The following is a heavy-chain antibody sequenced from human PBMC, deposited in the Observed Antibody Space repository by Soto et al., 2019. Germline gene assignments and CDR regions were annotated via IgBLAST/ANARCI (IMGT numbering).Heavy chain of an antibody. J-gene: IGHJ3*02. CDR1: GFTFSDHY. D-gene: IGHD3-3*01. CDR3: ARGGKSSTIFGVVIGRYAFDI. Sequence: GGSLRLSCAASGFTFSDHYMDWVRQAPGKGLEWVGRTRNKANSYTTEYAASVKGRFTISRDDSKNSLYLQMNSLKTEDTAVYYCARGGKSSTIFGVVIGRYAFDIWGQGTMVTVSS. V-gene: IGHV3-72*01. CDR2: TRNKANSYTT.